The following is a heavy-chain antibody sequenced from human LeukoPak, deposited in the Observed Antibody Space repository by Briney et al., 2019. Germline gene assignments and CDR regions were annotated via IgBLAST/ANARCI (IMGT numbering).Heavy chain of an antibody. D-gene: IGHD4/OR15-4a*01. CDR3: ARERPLTEFDYHYYMDV. CDR2: INPNSGGT. Sequence: ASVKVSCKASGYTFTGYYMHWVRQAPGQGLEWMGWINPNSGGTNYAQKFQGWVTMTRDTSISTAYMELSRLRSDDTAVYYCARERPLTEFDYHYYMDVWGKGTTVTVSS. V-gene: IGHV1-2*04. CDR1: GYTFTGYY. J-gene: IGHJ6*03.